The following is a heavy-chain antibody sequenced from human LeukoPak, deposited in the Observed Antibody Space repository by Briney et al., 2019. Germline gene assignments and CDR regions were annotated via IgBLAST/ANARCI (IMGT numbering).Heavy chain of an antibody. Sequence: GGSLRLSCAASGFTFSSYGMHWVRQAPGKGLEWVAFIRYDGSNKYYADSVKGRFTISRDNSKNTLYLQMNSLRAEDTAVYYCAKDRPLIGLGLRRSNWFDPWGQGTLVTVSS. J-gene: IGHJ5*02. CDR3: AKDRPLIGLGLRRSNWFDP. CDR1: GFTFSSYG. D-gene: IGHD1-7*01. CDR2: IRYDGSNK. V-gene: IGHV3-30*02.